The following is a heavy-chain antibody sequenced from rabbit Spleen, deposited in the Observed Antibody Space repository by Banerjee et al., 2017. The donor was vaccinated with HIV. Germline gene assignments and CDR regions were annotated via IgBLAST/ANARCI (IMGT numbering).Heavy chain of an antibody. D-gene: IGHD1-1*01. CDR1: GFTISGYH. CDR3: ARERGIGWIDL. Sequence: QSLEESGGGLVQPGASLTLTCTASGFTISGYHICWVRQAPGKGLELIACIYTSSGSTYYASWAKGRFTISKTSSTTVTLQMTSLTAADTATYFCARERGIGWIDLWGPGTLVTVS. J-gene: IGHJ4*01. CDR2: IYTSSGST. V-gene: IGHV1S40*01.